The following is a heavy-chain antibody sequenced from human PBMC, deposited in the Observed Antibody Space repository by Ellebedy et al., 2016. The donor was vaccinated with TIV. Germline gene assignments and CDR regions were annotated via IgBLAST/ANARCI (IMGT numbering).Heavy chain of an antibody. Sequence: SVKVSXKASGGTFSTYAISWVRQAPGQGLEWMGGIIPMFAIPHYAQKFQGRVTITADDSTSTAYMELSSLRSDDTAVYYCARDRSGGSHRYLHYWGQGTLVTVSS. CDR2: IIPMFAIP. V-gene: IGHV1-69*13. J-gene: IGHJ4*02. CDR3: ARDRSGGSHRYLHY. CDR1: GGTFSTYA. D-gene: IGHD3-16*02.